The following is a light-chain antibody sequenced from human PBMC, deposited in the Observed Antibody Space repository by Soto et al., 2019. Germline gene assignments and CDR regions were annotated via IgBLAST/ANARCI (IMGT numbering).Light chain of an antibody. CDR3: YQRKNWPEFT. Sequence: EMVLTQSPATLSLSPGERATLSCRASQSGSTSLFWDQQKRGQAPRLLIYVASNRDTGAPARFSGSGSGPDLRLTIISLESEDFAVYHCYQRKNWPEFTFGPGTKVDIK. J-gene: IGKJ3*01. CDR2: VAS. V-gene: IGKV3-11*01. CDR1: QSGSTS.